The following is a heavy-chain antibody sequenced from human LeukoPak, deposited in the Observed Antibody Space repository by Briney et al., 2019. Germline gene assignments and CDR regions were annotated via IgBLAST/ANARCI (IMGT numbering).Heavy chain of an antibody. Sequence: GGSLRLSCAASGFTFSSYAMHWVRQAPGKGLEWVAVISYDGSNKYYANSVKGRFTISRDNSKNTLYLQMNSLRAEDTAVYYCAKSEVTTAYFDYWGQGTLVTVSS. D-gene: IGHD4-17*01. J-gene: IGHJ4*02. CDR2: ISYDGSNK. CDR1: GFTFSSYA. CDR3: AKSEVTTAYFDY. V-gene: IGHV3-30-3*02.